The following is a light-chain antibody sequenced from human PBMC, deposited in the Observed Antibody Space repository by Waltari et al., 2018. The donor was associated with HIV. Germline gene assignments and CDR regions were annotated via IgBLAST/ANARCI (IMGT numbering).Light chain of an antibody. CDR3: QQYFRTPLT. CDR2: WAS. CDR1: QSVLYNSKNKNY. Sequence: DIVMPQSPHSLALSLGERATIKCKSSQSVLYNSKNKNYLAWYQQKPGQAPKLLIYWASTRESGIPDRFSGSGSGTDFTLTITRLQAEDVATYYCQQYFRTPLTFGQGTKVEIK. V-gene: IGKV4-1*01. J-gene: IGKJ1*01.